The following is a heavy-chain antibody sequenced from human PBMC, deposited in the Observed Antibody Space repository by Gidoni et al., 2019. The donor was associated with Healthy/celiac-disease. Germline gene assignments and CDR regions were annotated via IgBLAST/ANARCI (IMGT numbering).Heavy chain of an antibody. J-gene: IGHJ4*02. Sequence: QLQLQESGPGLVKPSETLSLTCTVSGGSISSSSYYWGWIRQPPGKGLEWIGSIYYSGSTYYNPSLKSRVTISVDTSKNQFSLKLSSVTAADTAVYYCARLDYDILTGYYNSSPNYYFDYWGQGTLVTVSS. D-gene: IGHD3-9*01. V-gene: IGHV4-39*01. CDR2: IYYSGST. CDR3: ARLDYDILTGYYNSSPNYYFDY. CDR1: GGSISSSSYY.